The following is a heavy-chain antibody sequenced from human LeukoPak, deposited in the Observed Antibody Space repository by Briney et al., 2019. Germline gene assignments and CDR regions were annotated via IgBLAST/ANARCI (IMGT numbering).Heavy chain of an antibody. Sequence: GGSLRLSCAASGFTFSDYYMSWIRQSPGKGLEWVSVIYSGGSTYYVDSVKGRFTISRDNSKNTLYLQMNSLRAEDTAVYYCARTPAYYYDSSGYLVYWGQGTLVTVSS. CDR3: ARTPAYYYDSSGYLVY. V-gene: IGHV3-53*01. CDR1: GFTFSDYY. D-gene: IGHD3-22*01. CDR2: IYSGGST. J-gene: IGHJ4*02.